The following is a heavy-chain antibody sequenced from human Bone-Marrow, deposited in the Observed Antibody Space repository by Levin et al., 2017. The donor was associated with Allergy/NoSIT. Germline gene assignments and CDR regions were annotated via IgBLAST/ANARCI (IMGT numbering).Heavy chain of an antibody. V-gene: IGHV5-51*01. CDR2: IYPGDSDT. D-gene: IGHD1-14*01. CDR3: ARRAGSPYYYYGMDV. Sequence: VASVKVSCKGSGYSFTSYWIGWVRQMPGKGLEWMGIIYPGDSDTRYSPSFQGQVTIPADKSISTAYLQWSSLKASDTAMYYCARRAGSPYYYYGMDVWGQGTTVTVSS. CDR1: GYSFTSYW. J-gene: IGHJ6*02.